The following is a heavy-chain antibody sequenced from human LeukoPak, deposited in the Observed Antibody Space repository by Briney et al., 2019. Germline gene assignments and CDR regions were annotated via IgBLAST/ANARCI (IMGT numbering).Heavy chain of an antibody. D-gene: IGHD3-9*01. CDR3: ARFARYYDILTGSFDY. V-gene: IGHV3-74*01. CDR1: GFTFSSYW. J-gene: IGHJ4*02. CDR2: IESVGST. Sequence: PGGSLRLSCAASGFTFSSYWMHWVRQTPGKGLMWVSRIESVGSTIYADSVKDRFTISRDNAKNSLYLQMNSLRAEDTAVYYCARFARYYDILTGSFDYWGQGTLVTVSS.